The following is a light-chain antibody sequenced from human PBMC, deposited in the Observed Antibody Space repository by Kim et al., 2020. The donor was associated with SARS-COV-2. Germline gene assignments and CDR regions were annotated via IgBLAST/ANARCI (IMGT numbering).Light chain of an antibody. Sequence: ASVGDRVTITVRASQSISSYFNLYQQKPGKAPKLLIYAASSLQSGVPSRFSGSGAGTDFTLTISSLQPEDFATYYCQQSYSTPLTFGGGTKVDIK. CDR2: AAS. CDR1: QSISSY. V-gene: IGKV1-39*01. J-gene: IGKJ4*01. CDR3: QQSYSTPLT.